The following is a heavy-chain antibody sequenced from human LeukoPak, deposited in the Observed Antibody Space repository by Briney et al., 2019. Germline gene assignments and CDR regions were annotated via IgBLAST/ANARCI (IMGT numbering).Heavy chain of an antibody. J-gene: IGHJ4*02. Sequence: ASAKVSCKASGYTFTSYAMNWVRQAPGQGLEWMGWINTNTGNPTYAQGFTGRFVFSLDTSVSTAYLQISSLKAEDTAVYYCARDFPGYYYGSGSSKSDFDYWGQGTLVTVSS. V-gene: IGHV7-4-1*02. CDR2: INTNTGNP. CDR1: GYTFTSYA. CDR3: ARDFPGYYYGSGSSKSDFDY. D-gene: IGHD3-10*01.